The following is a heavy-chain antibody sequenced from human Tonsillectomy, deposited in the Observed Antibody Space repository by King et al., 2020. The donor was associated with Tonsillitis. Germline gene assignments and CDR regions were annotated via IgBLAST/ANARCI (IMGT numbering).Heavy chain of an antibody. Sequence: VQLVESGGGLVQPGRSLRLSCVASGFTFDDYAMNWVRQPPGKGLEWVSGISWNSGSAGYADSVKGRFTISRDNAKNSLYLQMNSLRAEDTAFYYCAKGHYVSYYSSPFDYWGQGTLVTVSS. J-gene: IGHJ4*02. D-gene: IGHD1-26*01. V-gene: IGHV3-9*01. CDR1: GFTFDDYA. CDR3: AKGHYVSYYSSPFDY. CDR2: ISWNSGSA.